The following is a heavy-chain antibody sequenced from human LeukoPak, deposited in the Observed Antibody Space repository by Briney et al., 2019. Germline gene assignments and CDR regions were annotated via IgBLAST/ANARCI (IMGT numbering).Heavy chain of an antibody. J-gene: IGHJ6*03. CDR2: ISGSGGST. V-gene: IGHV3-23*01. CDR1: GFTFSSYA. Sequence: PGGSLRLSCAASGFTFSSYAMSWVRQAPGKGLEWVSAISGSGGSTYYADSVKGRFTISRDNSKNTLYLQMNSLRAEDTAVYYCAKEEQHLVHYYYYYMDVWGKGTTVTVSS. CDR3: AKEEQHLVHYYYYYMDV. D-gene: IGHD6-13*01.